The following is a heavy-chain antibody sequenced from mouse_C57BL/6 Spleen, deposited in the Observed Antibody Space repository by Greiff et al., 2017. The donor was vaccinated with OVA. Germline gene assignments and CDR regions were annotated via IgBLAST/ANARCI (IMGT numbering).Heavy chain of an antibody. J-gene: IGHJ3*01. V-gene: IGHV1-82*01. D-gene: IGHD3-2*02. CDR1: GYAFSSSW. CDR3: ERTNSGYFAY. CDR2: IYPGDGDT. Sequence: VKLMESGPELVKPGASVKISCKASGYAFSSSWMNWVKQRPGKGLEWIGRIYPGDGDTNYNGKFKGKATLTADKSSSTAYMQLSSLTSEDSAVYFCERTNSGYFAYWGKGTLVTVSA.